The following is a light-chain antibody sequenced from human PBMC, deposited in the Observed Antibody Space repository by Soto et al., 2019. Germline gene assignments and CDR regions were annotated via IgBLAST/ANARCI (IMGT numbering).Light chain of an antibody. Sequence: EIVLTQSPGTLSLSPGERATFSCRASQSVSSNYLAWYQQKPGQAPRLLIYGAFKRATGIPDRFSGSGSGTDFTLTISRREPADFAVYCCQQYGSSPRTFGQGTKVDIK. CDR3: QQYGSSPRT. V-gene: IGKV3-20*01. J-gene: IGKJ1*01. CDR1: QSVSSNY. CDR2: GAF.